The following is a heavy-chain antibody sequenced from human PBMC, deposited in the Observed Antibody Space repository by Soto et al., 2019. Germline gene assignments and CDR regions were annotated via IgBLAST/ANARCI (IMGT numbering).Heavy chain of an antibody. CDR2: IYYSGST. D-gene: IGHD3-9*01. CDR3: ARATDILTGYDY. CDR1: GGSISSYY. Sequence: SETLSLTCTVSGGSISSYYWSWIRQPPGKGLEWIGYIYYSGSTYYNPSLKSRVTISVDTSKNQFSLKLSSVTAADTAVYYCARATDILTGYDYWGQGTVVTVSS. V-gene: IGHV4-59*08. J-gene: IGHJ4*02.